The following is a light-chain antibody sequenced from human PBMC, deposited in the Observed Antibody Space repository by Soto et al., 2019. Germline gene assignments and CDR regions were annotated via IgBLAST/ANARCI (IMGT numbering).Light chain of an antibody. J-gene: IGKJ1*01. V-gene: IGKV1-39*01. Sequence: IQMTQSPASLSASVGDRVTITCRASQSISSYLNWYQQKPGKAPKLLIYAASSSQSGVPSRFSGSGSGTDFTLTISSLQPEDFATYYCQQSYSTPDTFGQGTKV. CDR2: AAS. CDR3: QQSYSTPDT. CDR1: QSISSY.